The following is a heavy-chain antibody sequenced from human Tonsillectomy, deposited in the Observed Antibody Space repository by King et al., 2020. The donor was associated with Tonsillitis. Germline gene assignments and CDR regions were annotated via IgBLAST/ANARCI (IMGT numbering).Heavy chain of an antibody. D-gene: IGHD3-3*01. CDR1: GGSVTDYY. J-gene: IGHJ3*02. Sequence: QLQESGPGLVKPSETLSLTCTVSGGSVTDYYWSWIRQPAGKGLEWIGRIYTSGDSNYNPSLKSRVTLSVDTSKNQFSLKLSSVTAADTAVYFCARDEWTDGFDMWGQGTLVTVSS. CDR3: ARDEWTDGFDM. CDR2: IYTSGDS. V-gene: IGHV4-4*07.